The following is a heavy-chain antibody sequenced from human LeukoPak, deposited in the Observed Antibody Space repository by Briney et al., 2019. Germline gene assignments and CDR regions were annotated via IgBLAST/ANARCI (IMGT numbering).Heavy chain of an antibody. CDR1: GFTFDDYA. CDR3: ARDRMRGTYSAAFDI. D-gene: IGHD1-1*01. J-gene: IGHJ3*02. V-gene: IGHV3-9*01. CDR2: ISWNSGSI. Sequence: GRSLRLSCAASGFTFDDYAMHWVRQAPGKGLEWVSGISWNSGSIGYADSVKGRFTISRDNAKNSLYLQMNSLRAEDTAVYYCARDRMRGTYSAAFDIWGQGTMVTVSS.